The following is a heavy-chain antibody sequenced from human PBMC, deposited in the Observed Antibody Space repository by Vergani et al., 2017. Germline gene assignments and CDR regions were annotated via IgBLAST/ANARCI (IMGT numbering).Heavy chain of an antibody. D-gene: IGHD6-19*01. Sequence: QVQLQESGPGPVKPSETLSLTCTVSGGSISSYYWSWIRQPPGKGLEWIGYIYYSGSTNYNPSLKSRVTISVDTSKNQFSLKLSSVTAADTAVYYCARDMFVAGTRFFDYWGQGTLVTVSS. CDR3: ARDMFVAGTRFFDY. CDR2: IYYSGST. J-gene: IGHJ4*02. CDR1: GGSISSYY. V-gene: IGHV4-59*01.